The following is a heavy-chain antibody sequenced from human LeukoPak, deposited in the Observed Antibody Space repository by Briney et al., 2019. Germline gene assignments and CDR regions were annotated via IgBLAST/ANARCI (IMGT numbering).Heavy chain of an antibody. CDR1: GYTFTSYY. Sequence: ASVKVSCKASGYTFTSYYMHWVRQAPGQGLEWMGWISAYNGNTNYAQKLQGRVIMTTDTSTSTAYMELRSLRSDDTAVYYCARVAAAVNWFDPWGQGTLVTVSS. CDR2: ISAYNGNT. CDR3: ARVAAAVNWFDP. J-gene: IGHJ5*02. V-gene: IGHV1-18*04. D-gene: IGHD6-13*01.